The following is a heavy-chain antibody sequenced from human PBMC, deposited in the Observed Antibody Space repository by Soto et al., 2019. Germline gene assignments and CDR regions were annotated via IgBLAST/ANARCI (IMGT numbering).Heavy chain of an antibody. D-gene: IGHD3-3*01. CDR1: GGTFSSYA. CDR2: IIPIFGTA. V-gene: IGHV1-69*13. J-gene: IGHJ6*02. Sequence: SVKVSCKASGGTFSSYAISWVRQAPGQGLEWMGGIIPIFGTANYAQKFQGRVTITADESTSTAYMELSSLRSEDTAVYYCARAITIFVGDYGMDVWGQGTTVTVSS. CDR3: ARAITIFVGDYGMDV.